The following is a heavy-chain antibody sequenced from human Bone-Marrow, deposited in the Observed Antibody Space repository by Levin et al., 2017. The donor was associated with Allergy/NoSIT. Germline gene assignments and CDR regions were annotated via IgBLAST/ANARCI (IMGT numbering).Heavy chain of an antibody. V-gene: IGHV3-23*01. CDR3: ARYVISRGYGMDV. J-gene: IGHJ6*02. CDR1: GFTFSNYA. D-gene: IGHD2/OR15-2a*01. Sequence: GESLKISCAASGFTFSNYAMSWVRQAPGKGLEWVSGIGGGGVSGISGSGGNTKYADSVKGRFTISRDNSKNTLYLQMNSLRAEDTAVYYCARYVISRGYGMDVWGQGTTVTVSS. CDR2: IGGGGVSGISGSGGNT.